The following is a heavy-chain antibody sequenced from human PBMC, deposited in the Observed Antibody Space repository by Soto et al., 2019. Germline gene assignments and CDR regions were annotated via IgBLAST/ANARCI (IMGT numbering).Heavy chain of an antibody. V-gene: IGHV4-39*01. D-gene: IGHD2-21*02. CDR1: GGSISSSSYY. Sequence: QLQLQESGPGLVKPSETLSLTCTVSGGSISSSSYYWGWIRQPPGKGLEWIGSIYYSGSTYYNPSLKSRVTISVDTSKNQFSLKLSSVTAADTAVYYCARRIVVVTATRPRDAFDIWGQGTMVTVSS. CDR3: ARRIVVVTATRPRDAFDI. CDR2: IYYSGST. J-gene: IGHJ3*02.